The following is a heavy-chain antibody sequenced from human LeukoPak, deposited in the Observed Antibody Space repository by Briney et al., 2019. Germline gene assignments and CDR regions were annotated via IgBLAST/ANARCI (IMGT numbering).Heavy chain of an antibody. CDR2: ISGSGGST. J-gene: IGHJ4*02. CDR3: AREYSYGGNSEGFDY. Sequence: GSLRLSCAASGFTFSSYAMSWVRQAPGKGLEWVSAISGSGGSTYYADSVKGRFTISRDNAKNSLYLQMNSLRDEDTAVYYCAREYSYGGNSEGFDYWGQGTLVTVSS. CDR1: GFTFSSYA. D-gene: IGHD4-23*01. V-gene: IGHV3-23*01.